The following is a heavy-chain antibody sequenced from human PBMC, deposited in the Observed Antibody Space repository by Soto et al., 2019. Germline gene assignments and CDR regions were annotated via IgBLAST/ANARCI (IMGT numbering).Heavy chain of an antibody. CDR1: GASVSSGDYY. V-gene: IGHV4-30-4*01. Sequence: QVQLQESGPGLVKASQTLSLTCNVSGASVSSGDYYWSWIRQPPGKGLEWIGYISHSGRTYSNPSLTSRLAMSLDTSENHCSLQLRSVTAADTAVYFCARDRVAVAVGDAWGPGTLVTVSS. CDR2: ISHSGRT. J-gene: IGHJ5*02. D-gene: IGHD2-15*01. CDR3: ARDRVAVAVGDA.